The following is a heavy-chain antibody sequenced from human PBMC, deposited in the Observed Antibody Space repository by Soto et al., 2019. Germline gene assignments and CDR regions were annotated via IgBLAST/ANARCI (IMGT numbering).Heavy chain of an antibody. CDR1: GYTFTDYG. J-gene: IGHJ6*02. CDR3: AKRSSDDSSGYYSNYYYYGMDV. V-gene: IGHV1-18*04. CDR2: ISAYNDNT. Sequence: ASVKVSCKASGYTFTDYGISWVRQAPGQGLEWMGWISAYNDNTKYAQKLQGRVTMTTDTSTSTVYMELRSLRSDDTAVYYCAKRSSDDSSGYYSNYYYYGMDVWGQGTTVTVSS. D-gene: IGHD3-22*01.